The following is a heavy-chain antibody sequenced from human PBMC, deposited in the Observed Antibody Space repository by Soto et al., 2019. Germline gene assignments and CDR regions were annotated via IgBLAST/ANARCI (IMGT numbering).Heavy chain of an antibody. CDR1: GFTFSTYG. CDR2: IWYDGSNK. D-gene: IGHD1-26*01. Sequence: QVQLVESGGGVVQPGRSLRLSCTASGFTFSTYGMHWVRQAPGKGLEWVTVIWYDGSNKYYADSVKGRFTISRDNSKNTLYLRMNSRRADDTAVYYCARGGGSGSSCVGYYYYTLDVWGQGTTVTVSS. V-gene: IGHV3-33*01. J-gene: IGHJ6*02. CDR3: ARGGGSGSSCVGYYYYTLDV.